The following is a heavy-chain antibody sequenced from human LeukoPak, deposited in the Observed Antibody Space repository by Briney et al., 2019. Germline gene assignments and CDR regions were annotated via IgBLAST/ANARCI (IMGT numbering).Heavy chain of an antibody. V-gene: IGHV7-4-1*02. CDR2: INTDTGNP. CDR3: ARTLFGDQYQLLHNWFDP. J-gene: IGHJ5*02. Sequence: ASVTVSCKASGYTFTNYAMNWVRQAPGQGLEWMGWINTDTGNPTYAQGFTRRLVFSLDTSASTAYLQISSLKAEDTAVYYCARTLFGDQYQLLHNWFDPWGQGTLVTVSS. CDR1: GYTFTNYA. D-gene: IGHD2-2*01.